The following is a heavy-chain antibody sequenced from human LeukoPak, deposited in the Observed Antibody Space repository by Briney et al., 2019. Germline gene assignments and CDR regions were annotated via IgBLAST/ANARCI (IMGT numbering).Heavy chain of an antibody. J-gene: IGHJ4*02. CDR3: ARQSRTFDY. CDR1: GGSISSSSYY. Sequence: SETLSLTCTVSGGSISSSSYYWGWIRQPPGKGLEWIGSIYYGGSTYYNPSLKSRVTISVDTSKNQFSLKLSSVTAADTAVYYCARQSRTFDYWGQGTLVTVSS. CDR2: IYYGGST. V-gene: IGHV4-39*01.